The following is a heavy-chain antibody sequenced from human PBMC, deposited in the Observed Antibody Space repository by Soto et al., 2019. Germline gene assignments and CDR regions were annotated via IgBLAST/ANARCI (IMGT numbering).Heavy chain of an antibody. CDR1: GFTFSSYT. Sequence: GGSLRLSCAASGFTFSSYTMNWVRQAPGKGLEWVSSISSRSSYIYYADSVKGRFTISRDNAKNSLYLQMNSLKASDTAMYYCARHGGYVSYYYYGMDVWGQGTTVTVSS. V-gene: IGHV3-21*04. J-gene: IGHJ6*02. D-gene: IGHD5-12*01. CDR3: ARHGGYVSYYYYGMDV. CDR2: ISSRSSYI.